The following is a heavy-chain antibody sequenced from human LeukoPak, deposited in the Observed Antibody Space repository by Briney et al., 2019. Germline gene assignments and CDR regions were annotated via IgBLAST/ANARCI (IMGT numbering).Heavy chain of an antibody. CDR3: ARARLQWEGRYPRFDS. D-gene: IGHD1-26*01. Sequence: GGSLSLSRSASGFDFSTYAMLWVRPAPGKGLEWVAVISYDGSYKDYGDPVKGRFTLSRDNSKSTVFLEMSSLRAEDTAVYHCARARLQWEGRYPRFDSWGQGTLVTVSS. J-gene: IGHJ4*02. CDR2: ISYDGSYK. V-gene: IGHV3-30*03. CDR1: GFDFSTYA.